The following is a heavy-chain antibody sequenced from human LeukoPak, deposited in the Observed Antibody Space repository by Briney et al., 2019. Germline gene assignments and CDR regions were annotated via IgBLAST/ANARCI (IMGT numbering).Heavy chain of an antibody. CDR1: GGSFSGYY. CDR2: INHSGST. D-gene: IGHD4-17*01. J-gene: IGHJ4*02. V-gene: IGHV4-34*01. Sequence: SETLSLTCAVYGGSFSGYYWSWIRQPPGKGLERIGEINHSGSTNYNPSLKSRVTISVDTSKNQFSLKLSSVTAADTAVYYCASWGDYGDYYFDYWGQGTLVTVSS. CDR3: ASWGDYGDYYFDY.